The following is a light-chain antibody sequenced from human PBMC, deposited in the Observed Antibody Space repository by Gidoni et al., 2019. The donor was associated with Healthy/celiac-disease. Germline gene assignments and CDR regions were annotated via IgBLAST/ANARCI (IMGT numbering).Light chain of an antibody. V-gene: IGKV1-27*01. CDR2: AAA. CDR1: QGIINY. Sequence: DIQMTQSPSSLSASVGDRVTITLRASQGIINYLAWYQQKPGKVPKLLIYAAATLQSGVPSRFSCSGYGTDFTLTISRLQPEDVATYYCQKYNSAPRTFGQGTKVEIK. J-gene: IGKJ1*01. CDR3: QKYNSAPRT.